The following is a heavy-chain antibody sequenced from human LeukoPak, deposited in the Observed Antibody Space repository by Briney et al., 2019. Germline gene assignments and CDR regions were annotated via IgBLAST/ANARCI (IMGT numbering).Heavy chain of an antibody. CDR2: IRSNSDGGTI. CDR3: ATDFYDST. CDR1: GFTFSNAW. Sequence: PGGSLRLSCATSGFTFSNAWMNWVCQAPGKGLEWVGRIRSNSDGGTIDYAAPVKGRFTLSRDDSKTTLYLQMNSPQTEDTAVYYCATDFYDSTWGQGTLVTVSS. J-gene: IGHJ5*02. D-gene: IGHD3-22*01. V-gene: IGHV3-15*07.